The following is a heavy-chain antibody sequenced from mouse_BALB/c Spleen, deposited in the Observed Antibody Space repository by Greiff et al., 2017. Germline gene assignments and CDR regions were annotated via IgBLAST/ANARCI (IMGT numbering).Heavy chain of an antibody. Sequence: EVQLVESGGGLVKPGGSLKLSCAASGFAFSSYDMSWVRQTPEKRLEWVAYISSGGGSTYYPDTVKGRFTISRDNAKNTLYLQMSSLKSEDTAMYYCARHGGNWDAMDYWGQGTSVTVSS. V-gene: IGHV5-12-1*01. J-gene: IGHJ4*01. CDR2: ISSGGGST. D-gene: IGHD4-1*02. CDR3: ARHGGNWDAMDY. CDR1: GFAFSSYD.